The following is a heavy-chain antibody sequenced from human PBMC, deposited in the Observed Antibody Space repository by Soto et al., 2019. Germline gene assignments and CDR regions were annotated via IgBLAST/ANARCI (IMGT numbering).Heavy chain of an antibody. J-gene: IGHJ6*02. CDR1: GFTFSSYG. CDR2: ISYDGSNK. D-gene: IGHD2-2*03. CDR3: AKVDIVVVPAARRMALGPGPGDV. Sequence: QVQLVESGGGVVQPGRSLRLSCAASGFTFSSYGMHWVRQAPGKGLEWVAVISYDGSNKYYADSVKGRFTISRDNSKNTLYLQMNSLRAEDTAVYYCAKVDIVVVPAARRMALGPGPGDVWGQGTTVTVSS. V-gene: IGHV3-30*18.